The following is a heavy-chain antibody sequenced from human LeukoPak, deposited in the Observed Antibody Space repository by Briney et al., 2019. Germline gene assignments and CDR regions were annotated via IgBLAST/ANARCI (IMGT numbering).Heavy chain of an antibody. J-gene: IGHJ6*02. Sequence: GGSVKVSCKASGYTFTGYYMHWVRQAPGQGLEWMGWINPNSGGTNYAQKFQGRVTMTRDTSISTAYMELSRLRSDDTAVYYCAREGRAGTIYYYSMDVWGQGTTVTVSS. V-gene: IGHV1-2*02. CDR3: AREGRAGTIYYYSMDV. D-gene: IGHD6-13*01. CDR2: INPNSGGT. CDR1: GYTFTGYY.